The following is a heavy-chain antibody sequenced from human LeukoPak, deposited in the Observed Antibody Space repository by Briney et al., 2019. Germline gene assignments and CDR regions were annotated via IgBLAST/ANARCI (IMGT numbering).Heavy chain of an antibody. V-gene: IGHV4-61*09. Sequence: PSETLSLTCTVSGGSISSGSYFWSWIRQPAGKGLEWIGHIYTSGSTNYNPSLKSRVTISVDTSKNQFSLKLSSVTAADTAVYYCARGGSADAFDIWGQGTMVTVSS. J-gene: IGHJ3*02. CDR3: ARGGSADAFDI. D-gene: IGHD6-25*01. CDR1: GGSISSGSYF. CDR2: IYTSGST.